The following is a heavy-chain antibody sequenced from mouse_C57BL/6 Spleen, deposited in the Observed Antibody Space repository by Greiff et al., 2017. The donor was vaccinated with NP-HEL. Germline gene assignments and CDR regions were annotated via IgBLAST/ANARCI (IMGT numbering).Heavy chain of an antibody. CDR2: ISYDGSN. CDR3: ASRTTVVAPNAMDY. V-gene: IGHV3-6*01. Sequence: DVKLQESGPGLVKPSQSLSLTCSVTGYSITSGYYWNWIRQFPGNKLEWMGYISYDGSNNYNPSLKNRISITRDTSKNQFFLKLNSVTTEDTATYYCASRTTVVAPNAMDYWGQGTSVTVSS. D-gene: IGHD1-1*01. J-gene: IGHJ4*01. CDR1: GYSITSGYY.